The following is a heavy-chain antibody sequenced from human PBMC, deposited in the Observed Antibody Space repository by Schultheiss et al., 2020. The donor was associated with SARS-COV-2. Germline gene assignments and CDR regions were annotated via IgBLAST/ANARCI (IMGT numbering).Heavy chain of an antibody. CDR2: INSDGIST. CDR3: VTVGNPDY. V-gene: IGHV3-74*01. D-gene: IGHD3-10*01. CDR1: GVTFSSYW. Sequence: GGSLRLSCAASGVTFSSYWLHWVRQAPGKGPVWVSRINSDGISTSYADPVKGRFTLCRDNAKNTLYLQMNSLGAEDKAVYYCVTVGNPDYWGQGTLVTVSS. J-gene: IGHJ4*02.